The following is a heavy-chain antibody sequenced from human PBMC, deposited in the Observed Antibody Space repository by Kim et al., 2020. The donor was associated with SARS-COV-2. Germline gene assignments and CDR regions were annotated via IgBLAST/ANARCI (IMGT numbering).Heavy chain of an antibody. D-gene: IGHD3-9*01. Sequence: SETLSLTCAVSGGSISSSNWWSWVRQPPGKGLEWIGEIYHSGSTNYNPSLKSRVTISVDKSKNQFSLKLSSVTAADTAVYYCASVRYFDWTYYYGMDVWGQGTTVTVSS. CDR1: GGSISSSNW. CDR2: IYHSGST. CDR3: ASVRYFDWTYYYGMDV. V-gene: IGHV4-4*02. J-gene: IGHJ6*02.